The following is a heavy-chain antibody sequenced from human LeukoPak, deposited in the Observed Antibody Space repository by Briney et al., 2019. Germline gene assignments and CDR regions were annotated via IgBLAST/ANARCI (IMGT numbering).Heavy chain of an antibody. J-gene: IGHJ3*02. CDR1: GFTFSAYA. CDR3: ARDPNGDYIGAFDM. CDR2: IRGGGGSA. Sequence: GGSLRLSCTASGFTFSAYAMMWVRQAPGKGPEWVSAIRGGGGSAFYADSVKGRFTISRDDSKYTLFLQMNSLRAEDTAVYYCARDPNGDYIGAFDMWGPGTMVTVSS. D-gene: IGHD4-17*01. V-gene: IGHV3-23*01.